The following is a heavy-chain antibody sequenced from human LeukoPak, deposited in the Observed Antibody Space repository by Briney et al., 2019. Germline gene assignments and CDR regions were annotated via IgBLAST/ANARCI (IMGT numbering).Heavy chain of an antibody. D-gene: IGHD4/OR15-4a*01. CDR3: ARDRRLWNMDV. V-gene: IGHV3-74*01. Sequence: GGSLRLSCAASGFTFSSYWMHWVRQAPGKGLVWVSRINSDGSSTNYADSVKGRFTISRDNAKNTLYLQMNSLRAEDTAVYYCARDRRLWNMDVWGTGTTVTISS. CDR1: GFTFSSYW. J-gene: IGHJ6*03. CDR2: INSDGSST.